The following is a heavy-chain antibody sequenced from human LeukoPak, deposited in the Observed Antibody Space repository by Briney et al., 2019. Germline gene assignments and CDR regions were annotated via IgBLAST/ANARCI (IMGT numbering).Heavy chain of an antibody. CDR3: ARAQNPTVTTWDYYMDV. CDR1: GGTFSSYA. V-gene: IGHV1-69*05. CDR2: IIPIFGTA. Sequence: ASVKVSCKASGGTFSSYAISWVRQAPGQGLEWMGRIIPIFGTANYAQKFQGRVTITTDESTSTAYMELSSLRSEDTAVYYCARAQNPTVTTWDYYMDVWGKGTTVTVSS. J-gene: IGHJ6*03. D-gene: IGHD4-17*01.